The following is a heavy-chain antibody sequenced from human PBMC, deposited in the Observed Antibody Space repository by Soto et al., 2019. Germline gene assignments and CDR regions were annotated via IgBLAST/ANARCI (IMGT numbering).Heavy chain of an antibody. CDR3: ARWGSGTNFYYHYAMDV. V-gene: IGHV3-23*01. J-gene: IGHJ6*02. Sequence: EVQLLESGGGLVQPGGSLRLSCSTSGFTFWNFAMAWVRQGPGKGLEWVSTVNDRGGSTYYADSVKGRFTISRDDSENTLHVQMSTLRTDDTAIYYCARWGSGTNFYYHYAMDVWGQGTTVTVSS. CDR1: GFTFWNFA. D-gene: IGHD3-16*01. CDR2: VNDRGGST.